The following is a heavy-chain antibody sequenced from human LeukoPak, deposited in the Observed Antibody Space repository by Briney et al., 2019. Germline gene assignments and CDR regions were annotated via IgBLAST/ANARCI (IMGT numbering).Heavy chain of an antibody. CDR2: ISAYNGNT. D-gene: IGHD4-17*01. V-gene: IGHV1-18*01. J-gene: IGHJ4*02. CDR1: GYTFTSYG. CDR3: ARDPINYGDYFSIFDY. Sequence: ASVKVSCKASGYTFTSYGISWVRQAPGQGLEWMGWISAYNGNTNYAQKLQGRVTMTTDTSTSTAYMELRSLRSDDTAVYYCARDPINYGDYFSIFDYWGQGTLVTVSS.